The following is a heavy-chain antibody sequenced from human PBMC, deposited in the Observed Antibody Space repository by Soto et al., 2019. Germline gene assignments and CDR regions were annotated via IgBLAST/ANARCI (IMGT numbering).Heavy chain of an antibody. CDR2: SKNKADSYTT. D-gene: IGHD3-10*01. J-gene: IGHJ4*02. V-gene: IGHV3-72*01. CDR3: TVWGSGNDFGAA. Sequence: EVQLVESGGGLVQPGGSLRLSCAASGFTFSDHYMDWVRQAPGKGLEWVGRSKNKADSYTTEYAASVKGRFTISRDGSKIYLCLQMNSLKTEDRAVYYCTVWGSGNDFGAAWGQGILVTVSS. CDR1: GFTFSDHY.